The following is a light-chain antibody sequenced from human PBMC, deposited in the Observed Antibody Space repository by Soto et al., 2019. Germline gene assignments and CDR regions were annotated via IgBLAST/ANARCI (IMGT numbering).Light chain of an antibody. CDR2: AVS. V-gene: IGLV2-14*01. J-gene: IGLJ1*01. CDR3: SSYTGNSTPYV. Sequence: QSVLTQPASVSGSPGQSITISCTGTSSDVGGYNYVSWYQQHPGKAPKLIIYAVSDRPSGVSNRFSGSKSGNTASLTISGLQAEDEADYYWSSYTGNSTPYVFGTGTKVTVL. CDR1: SSDVGGYNY.